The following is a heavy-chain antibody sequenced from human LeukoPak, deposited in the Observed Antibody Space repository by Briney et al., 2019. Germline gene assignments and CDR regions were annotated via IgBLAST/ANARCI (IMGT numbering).Heavy chain of an antibody. CDR3: TRALGLDTSMIFFDF. CDR2: ISAYNGNT. D-gene: IGHD5-18*01. Sequence: ASVKVSCKASGYRFSDFGVSWVRQAPGQGLEWMGWISAYNGNTNLAQKFQGRVSMTADTSTSTAYMELRSLRSDDTAVFYCTRALGLDTSMIFFDFWGQGTLVTVSS. J-gene: IGHJ4*02. CDR1: GYRFSDFG. V-gene: IGHV1-18*01.